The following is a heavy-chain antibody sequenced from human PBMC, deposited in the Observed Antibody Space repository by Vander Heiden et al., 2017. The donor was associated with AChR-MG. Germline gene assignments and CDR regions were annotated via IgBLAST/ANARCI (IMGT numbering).Heavy chain of an antibody. J-gene: IGHJ3*02. CDR1: GYSFTSYW. D-gene: IGHD3-10*01. V-gene: IGHV5-51*03. CDR2: IYPGDSDT. Sequence: EVQLVQSGAAVKKPGESLKISCKGSGYSFTSYWIGWVRQMPGKGLEWMGIIYPGDSDTRYSPSFQGQVTISADKSISTAYLQWSSLKASDTAMYYCASDYYGSGSYYTPGAFDIWGQGTMVTVSS. CDR3: ASDYYGSGSYYTPGAFDI.